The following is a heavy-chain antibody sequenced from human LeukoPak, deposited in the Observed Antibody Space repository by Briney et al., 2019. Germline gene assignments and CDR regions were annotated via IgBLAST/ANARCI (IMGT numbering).Heavy chain of an antibody. CDR2: INWNSGSI. V-gene: IGHV3-9*01. Sequence: PGGSLRLSCAASGFTFDNYAMHWVRQAPGKGLEWVSSINWNSGSIGYADSVKGRFTISRDNAKNSLYLQMNSLRAEDTAFYYCAKGPSYYYGSGSYSFDYWGQGTLVTVSS. J-gene: IGHJ4*02. D-gene: IGHD3-10*01. CDR3: AKGPSYYYGSGSYSFDY. CDR1: GFTFDNYA.